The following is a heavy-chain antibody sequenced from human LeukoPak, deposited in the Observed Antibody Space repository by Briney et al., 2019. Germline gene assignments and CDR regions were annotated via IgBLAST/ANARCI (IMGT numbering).Heavy chain of an antibody. Sequence: PGGSLRLSCAASGLALSSHWMTWVRQVPGRGPEWVANVNRDGSETYYLDSVKGRFTISKDNVKNSLYLQMNSLRAEDTALYHCARNNGMDVWGQGTTVIVSS. J-gene: IGHJ6*02. CDR1: GLALSSHW. V-gene: IGHV3-7*03. CDR3: ARNNGMDV. CDR2: VNRDGSET.